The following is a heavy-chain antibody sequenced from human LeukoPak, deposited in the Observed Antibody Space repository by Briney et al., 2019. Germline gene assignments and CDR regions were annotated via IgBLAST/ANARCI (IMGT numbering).Heavy chain of an antibody. CDR3: ARSVRLHLYYFDY. CDR1: GGSISSGGYY. CDR2: IYYSGST. J-gene: IGHJ4*02. Sequence: SETLSLTCTVSGGSISSGGYYWSWIRQHPGKGLEWIGYIYYSGSTYYNPSLKSRVTISVDTSKNQFSLKLSSVTAADTAVYYCARSVRLHLYYFDYWGQGTLVTVSS. D-gene: IGHD4-17*01. V-gene: IGHV4-31*03.